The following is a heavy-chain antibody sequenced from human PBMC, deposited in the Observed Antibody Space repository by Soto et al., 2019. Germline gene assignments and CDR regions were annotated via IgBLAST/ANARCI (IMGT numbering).Heavy chain of an antibody. CDR3: ATDLDGDYTPGPTNWFDP. CDR1: GFTFSSYG. J-gene: IGHJ5*02. V-gene: IGHV3-33*01. D-gene: IGHD4-17*01. CDR2: IWYDGSNK. Sequence: QVQLVESGGGVVQPGRSLRLSCAASGFTFSSYGMHWVRQAPGKGLEWVAVIWYDGSNKYYADSVKGRFTISRDNSKNTLYLQINSLIAEDKAVYYCATDLDGDYTPGPTNWFDPWGQGTLVTVSS.